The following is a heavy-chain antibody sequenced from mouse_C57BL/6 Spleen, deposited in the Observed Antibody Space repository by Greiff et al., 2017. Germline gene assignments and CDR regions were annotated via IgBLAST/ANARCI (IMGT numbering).Heavy chain of an antibody. D-gene: IGHD1-1*01. J-gene: IGHJ4*01. CDR2: IFPGSGST. V-gene: IGHV1-75*01. CDR3: APYYYGSSYVNAMDY. CDR1: GYTFTDYY. Sequence: QVQLQQSGPELVKPGASVKISCKASGYTFTDYYINWVKQRPGQGLEWIGWIFPGSGSTYYNEKFKGKATLTVDKSSSTAYMLLSSLTSEDSAVYFCAPYYYGSSYVNAMDYWGQGTSVTVSS.